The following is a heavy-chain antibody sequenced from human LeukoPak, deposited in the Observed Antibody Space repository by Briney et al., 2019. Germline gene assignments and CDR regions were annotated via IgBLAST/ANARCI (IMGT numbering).Heavy chain of an antibody. D-gene: IGHD3-10*01. CDR2: ISYDGSNK. V-gene: IGHV3-30-3*01. CDR3: CWFGEWVKFDY. Sequence: PGGSLRLSCAASGFTFSSYAMHWVRQAPGKGLEWVAVISYDGSNKYYADSVKGRFTISRDNSKNTLYLQMNSLRAEDTAVYYCCWFGEWVKFDYWGQGTLVTVSS. J-gene: IGHJ4*02. CDR1: GFTFSSYA.